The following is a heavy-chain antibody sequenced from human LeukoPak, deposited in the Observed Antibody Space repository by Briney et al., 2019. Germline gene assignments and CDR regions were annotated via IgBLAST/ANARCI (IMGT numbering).Heavy chain of an antibody. Sequence: GGSLRLSRAASGFTFSSYAMSWVRQAPGKGLEWVSAISGSGGSTYYADSVKGRFTISRDNSKNTLYLQMNSLRAEDTAVYYCAKDIVVVPAAIRAALYGMDVWGQGTTVTVSS. CDR2: ISGSGGST. CDR3: AKDIVVVPAAIRAALYGMDV. D-gene: IGHD2-2*02. V-gene: IGHV3-23*01. J-gene: IGHJ6*02. CDR1: GFTFSSYA.